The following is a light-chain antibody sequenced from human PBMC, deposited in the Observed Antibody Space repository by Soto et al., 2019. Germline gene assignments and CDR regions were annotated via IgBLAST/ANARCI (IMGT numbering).Light chain of an antibody. CDR3: QQYGSSPRT. CDR2: GAS. J-gene: IGKJ5*01. V-gene: IGKV3-20*01. Sequence: EVGWAESAGSLSWSPGERATLSCRASQSVSSSFLAWYQQKVGQAPRLLIYGASSRATGIPDRFSGSGSGTDFTLSISRLEPEDFAVYYCQQYGSSPRTFGQGTRLEIK. CDR1: QSVSSSF.